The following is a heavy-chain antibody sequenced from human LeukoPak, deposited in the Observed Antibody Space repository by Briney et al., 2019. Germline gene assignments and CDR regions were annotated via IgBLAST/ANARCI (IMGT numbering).Heavy chain of an antibody. V-gene: IGHV4-31*03. CDR2: IYYSGST. J-gene: IGHJ3*02. D-gene: IGHD4-17*01. CDR1: GGSISSGGYY. CDR3: ARDTVTTTFDALDI. Sequence: PSQTLSLTCTVSGGSISSGGYYWSWIRPHPGKGLEWIGYIYYSGSTYYNPSLKSRVTISVDTSKNQFSLKLSSVAAADTAVYYCARDTVTTTFDALDIWGQGTMVTVSS.